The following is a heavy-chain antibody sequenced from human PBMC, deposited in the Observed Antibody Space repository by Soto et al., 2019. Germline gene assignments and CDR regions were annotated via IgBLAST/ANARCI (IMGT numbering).Heavy chain of an antibody. J-gene: IGHJ4*02. D-gene: IGHD6-19*01. V-gene: IGHV3-23*01. Sequence: PGGSLRLSCAASGFTFSSYAMSWVRQAPGKGLEWVSVISCGGGSTYYADSVKGRFTISRDNSKNTLYLQMNSLRAEDTAVYYCAKAQLMPIAVDAHFDYWGQGTLVTVSS. CDR1: GFTFSSYA. CDR2: ISCGGGST. CDR3: AKAQLMPIAVDAHFDY.